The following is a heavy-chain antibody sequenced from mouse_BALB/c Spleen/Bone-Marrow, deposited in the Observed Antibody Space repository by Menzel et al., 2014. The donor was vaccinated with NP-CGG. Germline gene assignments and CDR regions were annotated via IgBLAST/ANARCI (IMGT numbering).Heavy chain of an antibody. CDR1: GFTFSSFG. CDR2: ISNGSSTI. Sequence: EVQLVESGGGLVQPGGSRKPSCAASGFTFSSFGMHWVRQAPEKGLEGVAYISNGSSTIYYADTVKGRFTISRDNPKNTLFLQMTSLRSEDTAMYYCARKGAMITHYYAMDYWGQGTSVTVSS. V-gene: IGHV5-17*02. D-gene: IGHD2-4*01. CDR3: ARKGAMITHYYAMDY. J-gene: IGHJ4*01.